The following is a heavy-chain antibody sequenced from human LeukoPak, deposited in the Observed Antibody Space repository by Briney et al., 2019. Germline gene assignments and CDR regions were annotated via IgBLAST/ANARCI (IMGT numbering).Heavy chain of an antibody. J-gene: IGHJ4*02. V-gene: IGHV1-69*04. CDR2: IIPILGIA. Sequence: ASVKVSCKASGGTFSSYAISWVRQAPGQGLEWMGRIIPILGIANYAQKFQGRVMITADKSTSTAYMELSSLRSEDTAVYYCARDVGYCSGGSCYRDYWGQGTLVTVSS. CDR1: GGTFSSYA. CDR3: ARDVGYCSGGSCYRDY. D-gene: IGHD2-15*01.